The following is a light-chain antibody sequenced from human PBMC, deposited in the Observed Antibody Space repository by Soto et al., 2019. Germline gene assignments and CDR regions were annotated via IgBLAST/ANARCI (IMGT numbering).Light chain of an antibody. CDR2: GAS. CDR3: QQYHNSPLT. V-gene: IGKV3-20*01. CDR1: QSVSSSY. Sequence: EIMLTQPPGTLSLSLREVATFSCRASQSVSSSYIAWYQQKRGQAPRRLIYGASIRATGIPDRFSGSGSGTDFTLTISRLEPEDFALYYCQQYHNSPLTFGQGTKVDIK. J-gene: IGKJ1*01.